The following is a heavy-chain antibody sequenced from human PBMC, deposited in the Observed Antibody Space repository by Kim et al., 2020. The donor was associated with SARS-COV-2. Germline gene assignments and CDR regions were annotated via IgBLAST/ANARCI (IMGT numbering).Heavy chain of an antibody. CDR3: ARVHMVRGLYGMDV. V-gene: IGHV3-48*02. CDR2: ISSSSSTI. J-gene: IGHJ6*02. D-gene: IGHD3-10*01. CDR1: GFTFSSYS. Sequence: GGSLRLSCAASGFTFSSYSMNWVRQAPGKGLEWVSYISSSSSTIYYADSVKGRFTISRDNAKNSLYLQMNSLRDEDTAVYYCARVHMVRGLYGMDVWGQGTTVTVSS.